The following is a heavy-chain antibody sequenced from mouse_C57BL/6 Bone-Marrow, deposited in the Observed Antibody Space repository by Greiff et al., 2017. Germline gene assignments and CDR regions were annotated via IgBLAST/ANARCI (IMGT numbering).Heavy chain of an antibody. J-gene: IGHJ2*01. CDR1: GFNINDDY. Sequence: LVESGAELVRPGASVKLSCTASGFNINDDYMHWVQQRPEQGLEWIGWIDPENGDTEYASNFQGKATITANTSSYTAYLQLSSVTSEDTAVYYCTTFYYFDYWGQGTTLTVSS. V-gene: IGHV14-4*01. CDR3: TTFYYFDY. CDR2: IDPENGDT.